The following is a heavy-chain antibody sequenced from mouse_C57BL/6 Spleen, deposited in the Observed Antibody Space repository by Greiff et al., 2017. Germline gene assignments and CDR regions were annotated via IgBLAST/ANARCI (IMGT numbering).Heavy chain of an antibody. CDR1: GFTFSSYA. CDR3: ARDKTTGEYFDY. V-gene: IGHV5-4*01. Sequence: EVKVVESGGGLVKPGGSLKLSCAASGFTFSSYAMSWVSQTPEKRLEWVATISDGGSYTYYPDNVKGRFTIARDNAKNNLYLQMSHLKSEDTAMYYCARDKTTGEYFDYWGQGTTLTVSS. J-gene: IGHJ2*01. CDR2: ISDGGSYT. D-gene: IGHD1-1*01.